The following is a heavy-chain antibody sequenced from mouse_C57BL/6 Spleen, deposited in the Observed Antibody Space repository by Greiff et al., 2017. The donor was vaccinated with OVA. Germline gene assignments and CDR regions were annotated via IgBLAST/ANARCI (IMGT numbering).Heavy chain of an antibody. Sequence: QVHVKQPGAELVKPGASVKLSCKASGYTFTSYWMQWVKQRPGQGLEWIGEIDPSDSYTNYNQKFKGKATLTVDTSSSTAYMQLSSLTSEDSAVYYCAASRDYWGQGTTLTVSS. V-gene: IGHV1-50*01. CDR3: AASRDY. CDR2: IDPSDSYT. J-gene: IGHJ2*01. CDR1: GYTFTSYW.